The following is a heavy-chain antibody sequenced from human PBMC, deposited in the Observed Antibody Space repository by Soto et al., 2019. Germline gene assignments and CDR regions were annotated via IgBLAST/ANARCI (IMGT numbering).Heavy chain of an antibody. CDR1: GGSISSAAYY. CDR3: ARSLEGQFDY. D-gene: IGHD3-3*01. V-gene: IGHV4-31*03. J-gene: IGHJ4*02. CDR2: IYYTGTT. Sequence: PSEALSLTSSVSGGSISSAAYYWTWIRQHPGKGLEWVGYIYYTGTTSYNPSLESRVTISLDTSKNQFSLKLSSVSAADTAVYYCARSLEGQFDYWGQGNPVTVSS.